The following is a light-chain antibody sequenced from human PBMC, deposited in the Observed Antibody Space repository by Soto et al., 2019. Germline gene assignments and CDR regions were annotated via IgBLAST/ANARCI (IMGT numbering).Light chain of an antibody. CDR2: GNS. Sequence: QSVLTQPPSVSGAPGQRVTISCTGSSSNIGAGSDVHWYQQLPRTAPKLLIYGNSDRPSGVPDRFSGSKSGTSASLAITGLQAEDEADYYCQSYDRSLSGHVVFGGGTQLTVL. CDR3: QSYDRSLSGHVV. CDR1: SSNIGAGSD. J-gene: IGLJ2*01. V-gene: IGLV1-40*01.